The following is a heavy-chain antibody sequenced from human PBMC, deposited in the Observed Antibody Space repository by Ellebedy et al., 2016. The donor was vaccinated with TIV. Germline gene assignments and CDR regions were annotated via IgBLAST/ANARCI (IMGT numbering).Heavy chain of an antibody. CDR2: ISWNSGSI. CDR3: AKDLVGSSGNFDY. CDR1: GFTFDDYA. V-gene: IGHV3-9*01. Sequence: GGSLRLSXAASGFTFDDYAMHWVRQAPGKGLEWVSGISWNSGSIGYADSVKGRFTISRDNAKNSLYLQMNSLRAEDTALYYCAKDLVGSSGNFDYWGQGTLVTVSS. D-gene: IGHD6-19*01. J-gene: IGHJ4*02.